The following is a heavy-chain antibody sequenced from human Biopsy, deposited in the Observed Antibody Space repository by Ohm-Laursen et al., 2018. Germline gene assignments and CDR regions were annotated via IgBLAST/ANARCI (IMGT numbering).Heavy chain of an antibody. D-gene: IGHD1-26*01. Sequence: ASVKVSCKVSGGTFTNYAISWVRQAPGQGLEWMGGIIPIFGTANYAQKFQGRVTITADESKSTAYMELSSLRSDDTAVYYCARDALGGGSYRFFYWGQGSLVTVSS. V-gene: IGHV1-69*13. CDR3: ARDALGGGSYRFFY. CDR1: GGTFTNYA. CDR2: IIPIFGTA. J-gene: IGHJ4*02.